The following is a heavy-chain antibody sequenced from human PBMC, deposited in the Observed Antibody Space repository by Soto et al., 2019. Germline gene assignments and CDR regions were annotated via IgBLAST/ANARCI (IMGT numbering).Heavy chain of an antibody. Sequence: SGPTLVNPTQTLTLTCTFSGFSLSTSGVGVGWIRQPPGKALEWLALIYWDDDKRYSPSLKSRLTITKDTSKNQVVLTMTNMDPVDTATYYCAHRQLRYFDWLLKLDGHFDYWGQGTLVTVSS. V-gene: IGHV2-5*02. J-gene: IGHJ4*02. CDR2: IYWDDDK. CDR1: GFSLSTSGVG. D-gene: IGHD3-9*01. CDR3: AHRQLRYFDWLLKLDGHFDY.